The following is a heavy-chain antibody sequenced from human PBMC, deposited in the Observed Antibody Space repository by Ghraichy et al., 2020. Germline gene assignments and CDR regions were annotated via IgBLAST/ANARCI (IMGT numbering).Heavy chain of an antibody. V-gene: IGHV4-59*01. J-gene: IGHJ5*02. CDR2: VSKSTNT. CDR1: GVSITNYD. CDR3: SRDNEWTA. Sequence: SETLSLTCTVSGVSITNYDWSWNRKSPGKRLEWIGYVSKSTNTNYNPSPFLRGRVTMTLDKSKSQVSLRLTSVTAADTAVYYCSRDNEWTAWGQGVLVTVSS. D-gene: IGHD3/OR15-3a*01.